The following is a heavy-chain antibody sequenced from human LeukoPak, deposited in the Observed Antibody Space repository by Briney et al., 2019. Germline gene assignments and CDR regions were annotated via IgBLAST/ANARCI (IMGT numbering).Heavy chain of an antibody. CDR2: ISYDGSNK. V-gene: IGHV3-30-3*02. CDR3: AKDRVGVSPFDF. D-gene: IGHD1-26*01. J-gene: IGHJ4*02. Sequence: GGSLRLSCAASGFTFSSYAMHWVRQAPGKGLEWVAVISYDGSNKYYADSVKGRFTISRDNSKNTLYLQMNSLRAEDTATYYCAKDRVGVSPFDFWGREPWSPSP. CDR1: GFTFSSYA.